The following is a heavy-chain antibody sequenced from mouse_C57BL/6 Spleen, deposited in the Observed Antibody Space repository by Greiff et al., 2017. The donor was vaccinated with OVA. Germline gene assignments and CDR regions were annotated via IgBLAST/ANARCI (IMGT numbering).Heavy chain of an antibody. CDR1: GYTFTSYG. Sequence: QVQLQQSGAELARPGASVKLSCKASGYTFTSYGISWVKQRTGQGLEWIGEIYTRSGNTYYNEKFKGKATLTADKSSSTAYMELRSLTSEDSAVYFCSRRTAQAHLSFDYWGQGTTLTVSS. V-gene: IGHV1-81*01. J-gene: IGHJ2*01. D-gene: IGHD3-2*02. CDR3: SRRTAQAHLSFDY. CDR2: IYTRSGNT.